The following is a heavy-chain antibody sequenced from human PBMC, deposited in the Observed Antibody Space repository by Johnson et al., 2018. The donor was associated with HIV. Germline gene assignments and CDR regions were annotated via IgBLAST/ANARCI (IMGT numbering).Heavy chain of an antibody. J-gene: IGHJ3*02. CDR2: ISGSGVST. CDR3: ANLLFLQWLAPDDGFDI. Sequence: VQLVESGGGSVQPGGSLRLSCAASGFSFSSYALTWVRQAPGKGLEWVSGISGSGVSTYYADSVKGRFTISRDNSKDTLFLQMDSLRPEDTAVYYCANLLFLQWLAPDDGFDIWGQGTMVTVS. D-gene: IGHD3-3*01. V-gene: IGHV3-23*04. CDR1: GFSFSSYA.